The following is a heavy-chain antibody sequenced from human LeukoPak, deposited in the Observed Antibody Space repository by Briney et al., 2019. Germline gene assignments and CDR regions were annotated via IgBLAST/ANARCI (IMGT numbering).Heavy chain of an antibody. CDR2: INSDGSEG. D-gene: IGHD3-3*01. CDR1: GFTFSGFW. J-gene: IGHJ4*02. V-gene: IGHV3-7*01. Sequence: GGSLRLSCAVSGFTFSGFWMSWSRQAPGKGLEWVASINSDGSEGYYADVVKGRFTISRDNAKNTVYLQMNSLRADDTAVYYCARDFTPEWFDIHWGQGTLVTVS. CDR3: ARDFTPEWFDIH.